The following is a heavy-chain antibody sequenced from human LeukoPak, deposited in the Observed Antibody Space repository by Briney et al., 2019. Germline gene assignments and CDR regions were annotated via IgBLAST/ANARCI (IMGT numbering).Heavy chain of an antibody. Sequence: ASVKVSCKASGYTFTSYDINWVRQATGQGLEWMGWMNPNSGNTGYAQKFQGRVTITRNTSISTAYMELSSLRSEDTAVYYCASGYYGSGDDAFDIWGQGTMVTVSS. CDR2: MNPNSGNT. CDR1: GYTFTSYD. D-gene: IGHD3-10*01. J-gene: IGHJ3*02. V-gene: IGHV1-8*03. CDR3: ASGYYGSGDDAFDI.